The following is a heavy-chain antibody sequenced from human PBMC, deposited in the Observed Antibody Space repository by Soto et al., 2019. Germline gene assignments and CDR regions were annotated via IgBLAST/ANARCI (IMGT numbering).Heavy chain of an antibody. D-gene: IGHD1-26*01. CDR1: GFTFSSYA. CDR3: ARVHEVDSGGSFDY. Sequence: PGGSLRLSCAASGFTFSSYAMHWVRQAPGKGLEWVAVISYDGSNKYYADSVKGRFTISRDNSKNTLYLQMNSLRAEDTAVYYCARVHEVDSGGSFDYWGQGTLVTVSS. V-gene: IGHV3-30-3*01. J-gene: IGHJ4*02. CDR2: ISYDGSNK.